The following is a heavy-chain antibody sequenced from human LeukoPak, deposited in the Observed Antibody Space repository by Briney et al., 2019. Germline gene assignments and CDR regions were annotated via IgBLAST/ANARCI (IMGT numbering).Heavy chain of an antibody. J-gene: IGHJ4*02. CDR3: ARRSYSSSWIDY. CDR2: IYTSGST. Sequence: SETLSLTCTVSGGSISSYYWSWIRQPPANGLEWIGYIYTSGSTNYNPSLKSRVTISVDTSKNQFSLKLSSVTAADTAVYYCARRSYSSSWIDYWGQGTLVTVSS. V-gene: IGHV4-4*09. D-gene: IGHD6-13*01. CDR1: GGSISSYY.